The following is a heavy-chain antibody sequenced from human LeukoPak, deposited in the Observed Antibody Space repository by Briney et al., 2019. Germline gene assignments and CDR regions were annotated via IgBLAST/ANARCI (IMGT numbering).Heavy chain of an antibody. CDR3: ARDLAMVYYDSSGFNP. CDR2: IYYSGST. D-gene: IGHD3-22*01. V-gene: IGHV4-39*07. J-gene: IGHJ5*02. Sequence: KTSETLSLTCTVSGGSISSSNYHWGWIRQPPGKGLEWIGGIYYSGSTYYNPSLKSRVTISVDTSKNQFSLKLSSVTAADTAVYYCARDLAMVYYDSSGFNPWGQGTLVTVSS. CDR1: GGSISSSNYH.